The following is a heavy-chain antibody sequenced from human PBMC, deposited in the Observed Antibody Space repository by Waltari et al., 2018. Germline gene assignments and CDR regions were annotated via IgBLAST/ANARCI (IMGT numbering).Heavy chain of an antibody. V-gene: IGHV3-21*01. J-gene: IGHJ4*02. D-gene: IGHD3-3*01. CDR1: GFASTSYS. CDR2: ISSSSTYI. CDR3: ARDRNDFWSGYPGIDY. Sequence: EVQLVESGGGLAKPGGSLSLSGAASGFASTSYSMNWVRQAPGKGLEWVASISSSSTYISYGDSVKGRFTISRDNAKNSLYLQMNSLRAEDTAVYYCARDRNDFWSGYPGIDYWGQGSLVTVSS.